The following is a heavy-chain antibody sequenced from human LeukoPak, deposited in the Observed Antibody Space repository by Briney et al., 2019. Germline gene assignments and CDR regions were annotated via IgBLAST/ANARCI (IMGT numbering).Heavy chain of an antibody. CDR1: GVSFSGYC. V-gene: IGHV4-34*01. D-gene: IGHD6-13*01. J-gene: IGHJ4*02. Sequence: SETLSLTCAVYGVSFSGYCWSWIRQPPGKGLEWIGEINHSGSTNYNPSLKSRVTISIDTSKNQFSLKLNSVTAADTAVYFCARGGFRAAAGTALWYWGQGTLVTVSS. CDR3: ARGGFRAAAGTALWY. CDR2: INHSGST.